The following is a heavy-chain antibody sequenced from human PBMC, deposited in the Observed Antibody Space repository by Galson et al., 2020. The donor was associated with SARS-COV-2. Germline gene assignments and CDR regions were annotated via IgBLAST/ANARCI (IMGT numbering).Heavy chain of an antibody. V-gene: IGHV3-74*01. Sequence: GGSLRLSCAASGITFSSYWMHWVRQAPGKGLVWVSRINSDGSSTSYADSVKGRFTISRDNAKNTLYLQMNSLRAEDTAVYYCARAGCDGVGATGCFDYWGQGTLVTVSS. CDR1: GITFSSYW. J-gene: IGHJ4*02. D-gene: IGHD1-26*01. CDR2: INSDGSST. CDR3: ARAGCDGVGATGCFDY.